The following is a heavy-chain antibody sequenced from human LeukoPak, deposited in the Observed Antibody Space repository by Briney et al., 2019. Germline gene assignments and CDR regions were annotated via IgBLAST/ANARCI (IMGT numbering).Heavy chain of an antibody. Sequence: PGGSLRLSCAASGFTFSSYAMHWVRQAPGKGLEWVAVISYDGSNKYYADSVKGRFTISRDNSKNTLYLQMNSPRAEDTAVYYCARDLTYAVTNWFDPWGQGTLVTVSS. CDR1: GFTFSSYA. J-gene: IGHJ5*02. D-gene: IGHD2-8*01. V-gene: IGHV3-30*04. CDR3: ARDLTYAVTNWFDP. CDR2: ISYDGSNK.